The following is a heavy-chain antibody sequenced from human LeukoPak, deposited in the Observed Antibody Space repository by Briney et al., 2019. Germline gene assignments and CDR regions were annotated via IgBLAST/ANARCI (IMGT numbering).Heavy chain of an antibody. CDR3: ARDHITMVRGVIIRYNWFDP. D-gene: IGHD3-10*01. Sequence: ASVKVSCKASGYTFTGYYMHWVRQAPGQGLEWMGGIIPIFGTANYAQKFQGRVTITADESTSTAYMELSSLRSEDTAVYYCARDHITMVRGVIIRYNWFDPWGQGTLVTVSS. CDR1: GYTFTGYY. J-gene: IGHJ5*02. V-gene: IGHV1-69*13. CDR2: IIPIFGTA.